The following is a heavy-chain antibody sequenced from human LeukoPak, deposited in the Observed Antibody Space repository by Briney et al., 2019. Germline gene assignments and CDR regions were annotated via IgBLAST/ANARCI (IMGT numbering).Heavy chain of an antibody. Sequence: GGSLRLSCSASGFVFSIYTMYWVRQAPGKGPEYVSTISGSGDGGSIYYADSVKGRFTISRDDSKSIVYLQMNGLRSEDTAVYYCVKDFGRVRGTPDSWGQGTLVTVSS. J-gene: IGHJ4*02. D-gene: IGHD2/OR15-2a*01. CDR3: VKDFGRVRGTPDS. CDR1: GFVFSIYT. CDR2: ISGSGDGGSI. V-gene: IGHV3-64D*06.